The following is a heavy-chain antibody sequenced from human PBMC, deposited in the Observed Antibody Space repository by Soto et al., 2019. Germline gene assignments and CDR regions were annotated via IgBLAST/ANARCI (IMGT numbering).Heavy chain of an antibody. V-gene: IGHV1-3*01. CDR3: ARVSGISVAEV. CDR2: INAGNGNT. D-gene: IGHD6-19*01. Sequence: QVQLVQSGAEVKKTGASVKVSCKASGYTFTSYAMHWVRQAPGQRLEWMGWINAGNGNTKYSQKFQGRVTITRDTSASTAYMELSSLRSEDTAVYYCARVSGISVAEVWGQGTLVTVSS. J-gene: IGHJ4*02. CDR1: GYTFTSYA.